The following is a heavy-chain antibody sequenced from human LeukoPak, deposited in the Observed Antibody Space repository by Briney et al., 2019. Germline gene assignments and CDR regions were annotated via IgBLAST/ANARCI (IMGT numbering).Heavy chain of an antibody. D-gene: IGHD3-22*01. CDR1: GFTFSRYA. Sequence: GGSLRLSCVASGFTFSRYAMSWVRQAPGKGLEWVSSLGDGGNNPYYADSVKGRFTISRDNSKNTLYLQLNSLRAEDTAVYYCAASYYYDSSGYYYMFPFHFWGQGTLVAVSS. V-gene: IGHV3-23*01. CDR3: AASYYYDSSGYYYMFPFHF. J-gene: IGHJ1*01. CDR2: LGDGGNNP.